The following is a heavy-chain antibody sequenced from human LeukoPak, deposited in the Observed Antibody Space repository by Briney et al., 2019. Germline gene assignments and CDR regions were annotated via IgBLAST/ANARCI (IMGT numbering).Heavy chain of an antibody. Sequence: GGSLRLSCAASGFTFSSYAMHWVRQAPGKGLEWVAVISYDGSNKYYADSVKGRFTISRDNSKNTLYLQMNSLRAEDTAVYYCAKRDHDYVWGSYRLPIDYWGQGTLVTVSS. J-gene: IGHJ4*02. V-gene: IGHV3-30*04. CDR2: ISYDGSNK. CDR3: AKRDHDYVWGSYRLPIDY. D-gene: IGHD3-16*02. CDR1: GFTFSSYA.